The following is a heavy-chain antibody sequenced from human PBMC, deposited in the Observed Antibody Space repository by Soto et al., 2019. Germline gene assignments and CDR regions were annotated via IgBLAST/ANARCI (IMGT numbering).Heavy chain of an antibody. D-gene: IGHD3-3*01. CDR1: GYTFTSYG. Sequence: GASVKVSCKASGYTFTSYGISWVRQAPGQGLEWMGWISAYNGNTNYAQKLQGRVTMTTDTSTSTAYMELRSLRSDDTAVYYCASALWYYDFWSGYYSDYWGQGTLVTVSS. CDR2: ISAYNGNT. J-gene: IGHJ4*02. CDR3: ASALWYYDFWSGYYSDY. V-gene: IGHV1-18*01.